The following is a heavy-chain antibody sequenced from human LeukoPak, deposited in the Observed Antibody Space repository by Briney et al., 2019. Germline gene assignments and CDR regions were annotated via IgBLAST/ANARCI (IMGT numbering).Heavy chain of an antibody. Sequence: GASVKVSCKASGYTFTNYGISWVRQAPGQGLEWMAWISTYDHDTNYAQKFRGRVTMTTDTSTKTAYMELRRLGSDDTAVYYCVRDYFCSGGTCDDCFDPWGKGTLVTVSS. CDR2: ISTYDHDT. CDR3: VRDYFCSGGTCDDCFDP. V-gene: IGHV1-18*01. CDR1: GYTFTNYG. D-gene: IGHD2-15*01. J-gene: IGHJ5*02.